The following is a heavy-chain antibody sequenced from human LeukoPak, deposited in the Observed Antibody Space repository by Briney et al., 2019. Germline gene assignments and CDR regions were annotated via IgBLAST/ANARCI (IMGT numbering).Heavy chain of an antibody. J-gene: IGHJ4*02. Sequence: GGSLRLSCAASALTFCDYSMNWVRQAPGKGLEWISYISSNGSTIYYAASVKGRFTISRDSAKNSLYLQMNGLRAEDTAIYYCARGPKTSFDYWGQGTLVTVSS. CDR1: ALTFCDYS. CDR2: ISSNGSTI. CDR3: ARGPKTSFDY. V-gene: IGHV3-48*01.